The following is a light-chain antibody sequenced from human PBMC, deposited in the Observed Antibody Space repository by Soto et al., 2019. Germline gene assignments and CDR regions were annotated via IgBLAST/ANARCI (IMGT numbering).Light chain of an antibody. Sequence: EIVLTQSPGTLSLSPGERATLSCRASQSVSSSYLAWYQQKPGQAPRLLIYGASSSATGIPDRFSGSGSGTDFTITISRLVPEDFAVYYCHQYGSLYTFGQGTKLEIK. J-gene: IGKJ2*01. CDR2: GAS. CDR3: HQYGSLYT. V-gene: IGKV3-20*01. CDR1: QSVSSSY.